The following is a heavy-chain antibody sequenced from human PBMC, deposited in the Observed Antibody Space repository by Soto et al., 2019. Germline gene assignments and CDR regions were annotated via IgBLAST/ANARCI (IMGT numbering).Heavy chain of an antibody. CDR2: INPHGGST. D-gene: IGHD3-3*01. J-gene: IGHJ5*02. CDR3: ARSSGGNFGIIIEGSNWFDP. CDR1: GDTFTSYY. Sequence: ASVKVSCQAPGDTFTSYYLNWVRQAPGQGLEWMGVINPHGGSTKYAQKFQGRVTMTRDTSRSTVYMVLRSLMSDDTAIYYCARSSGGNFGIIIEGSNWFDPWGQGTLVTVSS. V-gene: IGHV1-46*01.